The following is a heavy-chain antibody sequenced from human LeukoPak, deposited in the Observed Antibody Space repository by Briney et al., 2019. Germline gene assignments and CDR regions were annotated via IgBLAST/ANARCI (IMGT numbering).Heavy chain of an antibody. CDR1: GGSISSGDFY. CDR2: IYYSGST. Sequence: SETLSLTCTVSGGSISSGDFYWIWIRQPPGKGLEWIGYIYYSGSTYYNPSLMSLITISVDTSKNQFSLKLSSVTAADTAVYYCARGDWSSSIDYWGQGTLVTVSS. CDR3: ARGDWSSSIDY. J-gene: IGHJ4*02. D-gene: IGHD6-6*01. V-gene: IGHV4-30-4*01.